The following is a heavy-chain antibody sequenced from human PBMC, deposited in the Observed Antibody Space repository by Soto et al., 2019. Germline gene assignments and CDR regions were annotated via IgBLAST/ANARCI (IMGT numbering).Heavy chain of an antibody. D-gene: IGHD3-22*01. Sequence: GALRLPCGGSGFTLRTYAMNLVRQAPGKGLEWFSSISSSSSYIYYADSVKGRFTISRDNAKNSLYLQMNSLRAEDTAVYYCARGYHYYDSSGHDQWDAFDIWGQGTMVTVSS. CDR1: GFTLRTYA. CDR3: ARGYHYYDSSGHDQWDAFDI. CDR2: ISSSSSYI. V-gene: IGHV3-21*01. J-gene: IGHJ3*02.